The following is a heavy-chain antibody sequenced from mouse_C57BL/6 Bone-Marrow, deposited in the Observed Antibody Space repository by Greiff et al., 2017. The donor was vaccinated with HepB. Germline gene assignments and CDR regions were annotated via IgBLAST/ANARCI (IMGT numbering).Heavy chain of an antibody. CDR1: GFTFSDYG. CDR2: ISSGSSTI. D-gene: IGHD1-1*01. CDR3: ARNYGSSLYFDY. J-gene: IGHJ2*01. Sequence: EVHLVESGGGLVKPGGSLKLSCAASGFTFSDYGMHWVRQAPEKGLEWVAYISSGSSTIYYADTVKGRFTISRDNAKNTLFLHMTSLRSEDTAMYDCARNYGSSLYFDYWGQGTTLTVSS. V-gene: IGHV5-17*01.